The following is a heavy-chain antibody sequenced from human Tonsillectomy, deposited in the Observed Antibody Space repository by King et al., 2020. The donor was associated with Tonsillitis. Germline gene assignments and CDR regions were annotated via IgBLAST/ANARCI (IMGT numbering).Heavy chain of an antibody. V-gene: IGHV4-34*01. CDR2: INHSGST. CDR3: ARGYNPSIRRYCSSTSCYQAPYFDY. Sequence: VQLQQWGAGLLKPSETLSLTCAVYGGSFSGYYWSWIRQPPGKGLEWIGEINHSGSTNYNPSLKSRVTVSVDTSKNQFSLKLSPVTAADTAVYYCARGYNPSIRRYCSSTSCYQAPYFDYWGQGTLVTVSS. CDR1: GGSFSGYY. J-gene: IGHJ4*02. D-gene: IGHD2-2*01.